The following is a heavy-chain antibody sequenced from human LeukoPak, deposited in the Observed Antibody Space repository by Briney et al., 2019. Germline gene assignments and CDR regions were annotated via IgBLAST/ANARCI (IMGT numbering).Heavy chain of an antibody. Sequence: SETLSLTCAVSGDSISSSNYYWAWIRQPPGKGLEWIGSMYYSGRTYYNPALTSRVTLSVDTSKSQFSLHVTSVTAADTAVYYCARHQSPYANEAFDIWGQGTMVSVSS. CDR1: GDSISSSNYY. V-gene: IGHV4-39*01. CDR3: ARHQSPYANEAFDI. D-gene: IGHD4-17*01. J-gene: IGHJ3*02. CDR2: MYYSGRT.